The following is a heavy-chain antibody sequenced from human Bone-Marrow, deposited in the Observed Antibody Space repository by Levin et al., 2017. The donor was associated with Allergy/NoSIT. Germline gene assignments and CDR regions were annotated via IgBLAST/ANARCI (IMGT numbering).Heavy chain of an antibody. D-gene: IGHD1-14*01. J-gene: IGHJ4*02. Sequence: SLKISCAASGFDFDDFGMHWVRQVPGKGLEWVALISFDGKRKYYAESVKGRFSSSRDNSENTLYLQMNNLKSEDTAVYHCAKDLRRGTSSWYQLANWGQGTLVAVSS. CDR1: GFDFDDFG. V-gene: IGHV3-30*18. CDR2: ISFDGKRK. CDR3: AKDLRRGTSSWYQLAN.